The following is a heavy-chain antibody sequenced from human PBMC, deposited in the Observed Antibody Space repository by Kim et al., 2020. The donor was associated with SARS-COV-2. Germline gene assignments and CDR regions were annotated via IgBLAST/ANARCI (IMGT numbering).Heavy chain of an antibody. J-gene: IGHJ5*02. D-gene: IGHD2-15*01. CDR1: GGSISSGGYS. Sequence: SETLSLTCAVSGGSISSGGYSWSWIRQPPGKGLEWIGYIYYSGSTYYNPSLKSRVTISVDRSKNQFSLKLSSVTAADTAVYYCARVDGCSGGSCYFGWFDPWGQGTLVTVSS. V-gene: IGHV4-30-2*01. CDR3: ARVDGCSGGSCYFGWFDP. CDR2: IYYSGST.